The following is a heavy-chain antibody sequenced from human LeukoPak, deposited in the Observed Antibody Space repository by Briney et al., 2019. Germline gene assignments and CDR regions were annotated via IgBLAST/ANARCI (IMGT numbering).Heavy chain of an antibody. Sequence: GSLRLSCAASGFTFRSYWMSWVRQAPGKGLEWVANIKRDGSEKYYVDSVKGRFSISRDNAKNSLCLQMNSLRAEDTALYYCARNGDFVDYWGQGTPVTVSS. J-gene: IGHJ4*02. CDR3: ARNGDFVDY. V-gene: IGHV3-7*05. CDR1: GFTFRSYW. CDR2: IKRDGSEK. D-gene: IGHD4-17*01.